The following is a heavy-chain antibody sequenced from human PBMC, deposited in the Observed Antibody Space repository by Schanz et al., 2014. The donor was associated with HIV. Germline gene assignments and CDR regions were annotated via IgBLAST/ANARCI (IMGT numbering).Heavy chain of an antibody. CDR2: SRVKSDSYAT. Sequence: VRLVESGGGVVRPGRSLRLSCTTSGFIFSDHFMGWVRQAPGKGLEWVARSRVKSDSYATEYAASVTGRFTISRDDSKNSVYLQMNSLNIEDTAVYYCRGYRFYYGVDFWGQGTTVTVS. CDR1: GFIFSDHF. V-gene: IGHV3-72*01. J-gene: IGHJ6*02. CDR3: RGYRFYYGVDF. D-gene: IGHD5-18*01.